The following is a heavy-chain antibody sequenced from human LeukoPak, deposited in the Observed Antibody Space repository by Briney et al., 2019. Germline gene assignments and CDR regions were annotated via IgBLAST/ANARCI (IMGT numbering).Heavy chain of an antibody. J-gene: IGHJ4*02. V-gene: IGHV1-18*01. D-gene: IGHD5-12*01. CDR3: AREPLVVGATVDY. CDR1: GYTFTNYA. Sequence: GASVKVSCKASGYTFTNYAISWVRQAPGQGLEWVGWITTYNGNTNYAQKLQGRVTMTTDTSTSTAYMELRSLRSDGTAVYYCAREPLVVGATVDYWGQGTLVTVSS. CDR2: ITTYNGNT.